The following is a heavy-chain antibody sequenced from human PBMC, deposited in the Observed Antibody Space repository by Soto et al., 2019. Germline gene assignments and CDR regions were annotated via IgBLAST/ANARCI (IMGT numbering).Heavy chain of an antibody. D-gene: IGHD3-22*01. CDR2: IKPDGSDT. Sequence: GGSLRLSCAASGFTFSSYWMTWVRQAPGKGLEFLATIKPDGSDTYYVDSVKGRFTISRDNVKNSLYLQMNNVRAEDTAVYYCARGDFYDSSGPFSDAFDIWGQGTMVTVSS. J-gene: IGHJ3*02. V-gene: IGHV3-7*04. CDR3: ARGDFYDSSGPFSDAFDI. CDR1: GFTFSSYW.